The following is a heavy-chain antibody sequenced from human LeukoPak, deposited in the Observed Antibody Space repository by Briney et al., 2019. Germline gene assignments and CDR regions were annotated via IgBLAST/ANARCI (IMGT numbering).Heavy chain of an antibody. V-gene: IGHV1-8*01. CDR1: GYTFTSYD. CDR3: ASRSPCKDSSCYPYDL. J-gene: IGHJ2*01. Sequence: ASVKVSCKASGYTFTSYDINWVRQATGQGLEWMGWMNPNSGNTGYAQKFQGRVTMTRNTSISTAYMELSSLRSEDTAVYYCASRSPCKDSSCYPYDLWGRGTLVTVSS. CDR2: MNPNSGNT. D-gene: IGHD2-2*01.